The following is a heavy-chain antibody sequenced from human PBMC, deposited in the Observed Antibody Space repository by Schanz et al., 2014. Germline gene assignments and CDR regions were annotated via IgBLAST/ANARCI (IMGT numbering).Heavy chain of an antibody. Sequence: QVQLVESGGGVVQPGRSRRLSCEASGFTFSSYGMHWVRQAPGKGLEWVANIGYDGSEKYYVDSVKGRFTISRDNSKDTLYLQMSGLTPEDTAVYYCARGPIPIQGVPMDFWGQGTLVPVSA. D-gene: IGHD3-10*01. CDR1: GFTFSSYG. V-gene: IGHV3-33*08. J-gene: IGHJ4*02. CDR2: IGYDGSEK. CDR3: ARGPIPIQGVPMDF.